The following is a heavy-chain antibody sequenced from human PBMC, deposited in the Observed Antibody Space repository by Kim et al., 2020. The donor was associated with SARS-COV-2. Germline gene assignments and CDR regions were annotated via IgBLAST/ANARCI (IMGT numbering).Heavy chain of an antibody. CDR2: ISSSSSYI. CDR1: GFTFSSYG. D-gene: IGHD5-12*01. J-gene: IGHJ3*02. V-gene: IGHV3-21*06. Sequence: GGSLRLSCAASGFTFSSYGMNWFRQAPGKGLEWVSSISSSSSYIYYADSVKGRFTISRDNAKNSLYLQMNSLRAEDTAVYYCAREDSGNDYQIAIDIWGQGTMVTVSS. CDR3: AREDSGNDYQIAIDI.